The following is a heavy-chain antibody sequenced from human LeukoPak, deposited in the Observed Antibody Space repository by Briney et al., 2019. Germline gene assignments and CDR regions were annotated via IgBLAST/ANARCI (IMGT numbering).Heavy chain of an antibody. CDR3: ARAPLCCRLDY. V-gene: IGHV4-34*01. CDR1: DGSFSGYY. Sequence: PSETLSLTCAVYDGSFSGYYWNWIRQPPGKGLERIGEINHSGSAKYTPSLKSRLTMSVDTSKNQFSLKLSSVTAADTAVYYCARAPLCCRLDYWGQGSLVTVSS. CDR2: INHSGSA. J-gene: IGHJ4*02.